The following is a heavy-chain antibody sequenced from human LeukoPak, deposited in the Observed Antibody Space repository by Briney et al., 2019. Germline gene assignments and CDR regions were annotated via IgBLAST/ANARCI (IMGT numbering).Heavy chain of an antibody. Sequence: GSLRLSCAASGFTVSSNYMSWVRQAPGKGLEWVSVIYSGGSTYYADSVKGRFTISRDNSKNTLYLQMNSLRAEDTAVYYCARDAYRDRYFDYWGQGTLVTVSS. J-gene: IGHJ4*02. CDR1: GFTVSSNY. V-gene: IGHV3-66*01. CDR3: ARDAYRDRYFDY. CDR2: IYSGGST. D-gene: IGHD4-11*01.